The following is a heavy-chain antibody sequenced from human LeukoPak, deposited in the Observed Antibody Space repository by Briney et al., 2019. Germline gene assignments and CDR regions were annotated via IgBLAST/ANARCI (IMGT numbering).Heavy chain of an antibody. CDR2: INSGGSST. J-gene: IGHJ4*02. CDR1: GFTFSSYW. CDR3: ARDRLGGSDY. D-gene: IGHD3-16*01. Sequence: GGSLRLSCAASGFTFSSYWMHWVRQAPGKGLVWVSRINSGGSSTSYADSVKGRFTISRDNAKNMVYLEMNSLRAEDTAVYYCARDRLGGSDYWGQGTLVTVSS. V-gene: IGHV3-74*01.